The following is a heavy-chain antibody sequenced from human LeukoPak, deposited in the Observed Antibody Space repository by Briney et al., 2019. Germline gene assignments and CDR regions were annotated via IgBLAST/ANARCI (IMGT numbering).Heavy chain of an antibody. CDR1: GFTFSSYE. J-gene: IGHJ3*02. CDR2: INSGSSAK. Sequence: GGSLRLSCAASGFTFSSYEMNWVRQAPGTGLEWVSYINSGSSAKYYAASVKGRFIVSRDDAKNSLYLQMNSLRAEDTAVYYCARWSRFLEWLSPDGFDIWGQGTMVTVSS. V-gene: IGHV3-48*03. D-gene: IGHD3-3*01. CDR3: ARWSRFLEWLSPDGFDI.